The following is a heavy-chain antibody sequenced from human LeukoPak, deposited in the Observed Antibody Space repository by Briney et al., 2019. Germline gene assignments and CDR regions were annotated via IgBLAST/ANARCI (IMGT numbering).Heavy chain of an antibody. CDR2: ISDSGYTT. Sequence: GGSLRLSCAASGFTFSSYAMSWVRQAPGKGLEWVSAISDSGYTTYYADSVKGRFTISRDNSKNSLYLQMNNLRTEDTALYYCAKDMPAPTIFGVVIPGYYGMDVWGQGTTVTVSS. CDR1: GFTFSSYA. J-gene: IGHJ6*02. V-gene: IGHV3-43*02. CDR3: AKDMPAPTIFGVVIPGYYGMDV. D-gene: IGHD3-3*01.